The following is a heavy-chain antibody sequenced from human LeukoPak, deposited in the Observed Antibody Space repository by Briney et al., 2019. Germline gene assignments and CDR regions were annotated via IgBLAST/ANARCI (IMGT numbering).Heavy chain of an antibody. Sequence: GESLKISCKGSGYKFATYWIGWVRQMPGKGLEWMGIIYPGDSKTRYGPSFQGQVTISADKSISTAYLQWGSLRASDTAIYYCARLNPLNYADYWGQGALVTVSS. CDR1: GYKFATYW. D-gene: IGHD1-7*01. V-gene: IGHV5-51*01. J-gene: IGHJ4*02. CDR2: IYPGDSKT. CDR3: ARLNPLNYADY.